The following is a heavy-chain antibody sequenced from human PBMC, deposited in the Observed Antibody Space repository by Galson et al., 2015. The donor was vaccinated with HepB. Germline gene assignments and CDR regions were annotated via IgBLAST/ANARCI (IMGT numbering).Heavy chain of an antibody. Sequence: SVKVSCKAPGYTFTSYAMNWVRQAPGQGLEWMGWINTNTGNPTYAQGFTGRFVFSLDTSVSTAYLQISSLKAEDTAMYYCAREYGSGSYYDFFSGYWGQGTLVTVSS. CDR1: GYTFTSYA. CDR3: AREYGSGSYYDFFSGY. CDR2: INTNTGNP. D-gene: IGHD3-10*01. J-gene: IGHJ4*02. V-gene: IGHV7-4-1*02.